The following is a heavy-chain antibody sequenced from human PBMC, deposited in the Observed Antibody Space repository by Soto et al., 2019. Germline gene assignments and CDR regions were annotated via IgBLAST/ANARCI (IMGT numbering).Heavy chain of an antibody. Sequence: SVKVSCKAPGGTFSSYAISWVRQAPGQGLEWMGGIIPIFGTANYAQKFQGRVTITADESTSTAYMELSSLRSEDTAVYYCARYCSGGSCNDYYYYGMDGWGQGTTVTVSS. CDR1: GGTFSSYA. CDR2: IIPIFGTA. J-gene: IGHJ6*02. CDR3: ARYCSGGSCNDYYYYGMDG. D-gene: IGHD2-15*01. V-gene: IGHV1-69*13.